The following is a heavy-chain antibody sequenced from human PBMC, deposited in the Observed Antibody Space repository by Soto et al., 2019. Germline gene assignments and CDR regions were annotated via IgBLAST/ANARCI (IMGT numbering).Heavy chain of an antibody. Sequence: GSLRLSCAASGFTFSSYAMHWVRQAPGKGLEWVAVISYDGSNKYYADSVKGRFTISRDNSKNTLYLQMNSLRAEDTAVYYCASEGWGYYCYVMDIGGQGPTVPVSS. CDR3: ASEGWGYYCYVMDI. D-gene: IGHD3-16*01. V-gene: IGHV3-30-3*01. J-gene: IGHJ6*02. CDR1: GFTFSSYA. CDR2: ISYDGSNK.